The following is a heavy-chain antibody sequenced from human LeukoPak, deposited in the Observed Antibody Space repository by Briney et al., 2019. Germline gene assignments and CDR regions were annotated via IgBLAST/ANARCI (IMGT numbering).Heavy chain of an antibody. CDR1: GFTVSSSY. J-gene: IGHJ4*02. CDR2: IYSGGDT. V-gene: IGHV3-66*02. CDR3: ARAFVTAAGFFDT. Sequence: GGSLRLSCAASGFTVSSSYMSWVRQAPGKGLEWVSVIYSGGDTHYAGSVKGRFTISRGNSVNTLYLQMNSLRTEDTAVYYCARAFVTAAGFFDTWGQGTLVTVSS. D-gene: IGHD6-13*01.